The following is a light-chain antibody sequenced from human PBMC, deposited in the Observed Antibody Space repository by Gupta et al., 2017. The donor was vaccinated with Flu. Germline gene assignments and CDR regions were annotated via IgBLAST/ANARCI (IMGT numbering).Light chain of an antibody. CDR3: CSYAGSSTWV. CDR2: ENT. J-gene: IGLJ3*02. CDR1: SSDVGGYNL. V-gene: IGLV2-23*01. Sequence: SSDVGGYNLVSWYQQHPGQAPKFLIYENTKRPSGVPNRFSGSKSGNTASLTISGLQAEDEADYYCCSYAGSSTWVFGGGTKLTVL.